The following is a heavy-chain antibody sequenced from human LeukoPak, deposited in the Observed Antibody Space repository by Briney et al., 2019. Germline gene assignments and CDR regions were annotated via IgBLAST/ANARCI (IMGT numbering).Heavy chain of an antibody. CDR3: AKGTGRSTLNWFDP. Sequence: GGSLRLSCAASGFTFDDYTMHWVRQAPGKGLEWVSLISWDGDNTYYADSVKGRFTISRDNNKNSLYLQINSLRTEDTALYYCAKGTGRSTLNWFDPWGQGTLVTVSS. CDR2: ISWDGDNT. J-gene: IGHJ5*02. D-gene: IGHD1-14*01. CDR1: GFTFDDYT. V-gene: IGHV3-43*01.